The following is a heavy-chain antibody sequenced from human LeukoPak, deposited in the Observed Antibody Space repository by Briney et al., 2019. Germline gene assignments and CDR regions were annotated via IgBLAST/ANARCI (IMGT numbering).Heavy chain of an antibody. D-gene: IGHD3-22*01. CDR3: ARARYYYDSSGYYYELDDY. J-gene: IGHJ4*02. Sequence: SETLSLTCTVSGGSISSGSYYWSWIRQPAGKGLEWIGRIYTSGSTNYNPSLKSRVTISVDTSKNQFSLKLSSVTAADTAVYYCARARYYYDSSGYYYELDDYWGQGTLVTASS. CDR2: IYTSGST. V-gene: IGHV4-61*02. CDR1: GGSISSGSYY.